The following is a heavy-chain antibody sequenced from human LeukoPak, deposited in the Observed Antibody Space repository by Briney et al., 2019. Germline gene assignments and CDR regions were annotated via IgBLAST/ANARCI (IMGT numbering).Heavy chain of an antibody. CDR3: AKTPNIVVVPAAIDY. J-gene: IGHJ4*02. Sequence: GGSLRLSCAASGFTFSSYSMNWVRQAPGKGLEWVSSISSSSSYIYYADSVKGRFTISRDNSKNTLYLQMNSLRAEDTAVYYCAKTPNIVVVPAAIDYWGQGTLVTVSS. CDR1: GFTFSSYS. D-gene: IGHD2-2*02. CDR2: ISSSSSYI. V-gene: IGHV3-21*04.